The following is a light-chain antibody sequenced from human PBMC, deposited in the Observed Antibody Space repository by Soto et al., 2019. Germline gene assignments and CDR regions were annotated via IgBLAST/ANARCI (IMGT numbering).Light chain of an antibody. J-gene: IGKJ5*01. Sequence: EIVLTQSPGTLSLSPGERATLSCRASQSVSSSTYLAWYQQKAGQAPRLLIYDASSRATGIPDRFSGSGSRTDFTLTISRLEPEDFALYYCQQYGSSPITFGQGTRLHI. CDR1: QSVSSSTY. V-gene: IGKV3-20*01. CDR2: DAS. CDR3: QQYGSSPIT.